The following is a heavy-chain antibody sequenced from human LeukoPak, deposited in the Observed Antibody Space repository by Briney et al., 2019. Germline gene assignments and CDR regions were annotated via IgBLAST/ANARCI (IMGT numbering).Heavy chain of an antibody. CDR2: MNPNSGNT. CDR3: ARGLYDVLTGYPLGGMDV. J-gene: IGHJ6*03. CDR1: GYTFTGYD. V-gene: IGHV1-8*01. Sequence: GASVKVSCKASGYTFTGYDINWVRQATGQGLEWMGWMNPNSGNTGYAQKFQGRVTMTRNTSISTAYMELSSLRSEDTAVYYCARGLYDVLTGYPLGGMDVWGKGTTVTISS. D-gene: IGHD3-9*01.